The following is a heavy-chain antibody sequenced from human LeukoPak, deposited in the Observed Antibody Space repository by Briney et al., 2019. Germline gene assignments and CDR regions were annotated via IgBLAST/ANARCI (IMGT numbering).Heavy chain of an antibody. CDR2: ISGSGGST. CDR3: AKESGHPIVVVPAAICDY. V-gene: IGHV3-23*01. J-gene: IGHJ4*02. D-gene: IGHD2-2*02. CDR1: GFTFSNYW. Sequence: GGSLRLSCAASGFTFSNYWMSWVRQAPGKGLEWVSAISGSGGSTYYADSVKGRFTISRDNSKNTLYLQMNSLRAEDTAVYYCAKESGHPIVVVPAAICDYWGQGTLVTVSS.